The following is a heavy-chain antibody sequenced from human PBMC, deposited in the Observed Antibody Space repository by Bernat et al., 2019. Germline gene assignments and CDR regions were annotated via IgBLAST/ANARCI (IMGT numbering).Heavy chain of an antibody. D-gene: IGHD2/OR15-2a*01. Sequence: EVQLVETGGGLIQPGESLRLSCAASGFTVTTNSVYWVRQAPGKGLECVSVIYSASNTYYADSVEGRFSISKDNAKNTVYLQMNNLRAEDTAVYYCGRHPTSGFSWGQGTLVTVSS. J-gene: IGHJ5*02. CDR2: IYSASNT. V-gene: IGHV3-53*02. CDR1: GFTVTTNS. CDR3: GRHPTSGFS.